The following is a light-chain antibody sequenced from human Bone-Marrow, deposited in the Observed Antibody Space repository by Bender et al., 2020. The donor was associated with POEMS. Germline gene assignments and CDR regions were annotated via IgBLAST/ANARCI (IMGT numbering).Light chain of an antibody. CDR2: EGN. CDR1: SGDVGSYKL. CDR3: QSYAGRSSYV. V-gene: IGLV2-23*01. J-gene: IGLJ1*01. Sequence: QSALTQPASVSGSPGQSITISCTGISGDVGSYKLVSWYQLHPGKAPKLMLYEGNKRSSGVSDRFSASKSGNTASLTISGLQADDEADYYCQSYAGRSSYVFGSGTKVTVL.